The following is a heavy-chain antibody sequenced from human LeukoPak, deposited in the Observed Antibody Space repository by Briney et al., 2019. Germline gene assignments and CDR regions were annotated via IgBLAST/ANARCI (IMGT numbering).Heavy chain of an antibody. D-gene: IGHD6-13*01. Sequence: SETLSLTCAVYGGSFSGYYWSWIRQPPGKGLEWIGETNHSGSTNYNPSLKSRVTISVDTSKNQFSLKLSSVTAADTAVYYCARSMAAAGTFDGHWGQGTLVTVSS. V-gene: IGHV4-34*01. CDR3: ARSMAAAGTFDGH. CDR2: TNHSGST. J-gene: IGHJ4*02. CDR1: GGSFSGYY.